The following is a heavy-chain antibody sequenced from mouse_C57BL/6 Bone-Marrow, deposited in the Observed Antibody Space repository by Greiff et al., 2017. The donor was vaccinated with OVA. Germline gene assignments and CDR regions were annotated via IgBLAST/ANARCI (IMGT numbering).Heavy chain of an antibody. V-gene: IGHV1-69*01. CDR3: ARGPNWDDFDY. J-gene: IGHJ2*01. CDR2: IDPSDSYT. D-gene: IGHD4-1*01. CDR1: GYTFTSYW. Sequence: QVQLQQPGAELVMPGASVKLSCKASGYTFTSYWMHWVKQRPGQGLEWIGEIDPSDSYTNYNQKFKGKSTLTVDKSSSTAYMQLSSLTSEDSAVYYCARGPNWDDFDYGGQGTTLTVSS.